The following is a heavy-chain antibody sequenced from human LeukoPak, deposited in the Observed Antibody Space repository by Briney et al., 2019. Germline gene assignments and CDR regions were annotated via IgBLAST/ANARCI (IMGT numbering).Heavy chain of an antibody. Sequence: PGGSLRLSCAASGFTFSSYAMSWVRQAPGKGLEWVSAISGSGGSTYYADSVKGRFTISRDNSKNTLYLQMNSLRAEDTAVYYCAKDPLITMVRGPYFDYWGQGTLVTVSS. D-gene: IGHD3-10*01. V-gene: IGHV3-23*01. CDR1: GFTFSSYA. CDR3: AKDPLITMVRGPYFDY. CDR2: ISGSGGST. J-gene: IGHJ4*02.